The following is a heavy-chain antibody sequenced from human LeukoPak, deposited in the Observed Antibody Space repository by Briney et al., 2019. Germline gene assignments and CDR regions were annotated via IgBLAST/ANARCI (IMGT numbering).Heavy chain of an antibody. CDR3: ARVTRRRDGHNYGDY. J-gene: IGHJ4*02. Sequence: GGSLRLSCAASGFTFSSYEMNWVRQAPGKGLEWVSYISSSGSTIYYADSVKGRFTISRDNAKNSLYLQMNSLRAEDTAVYYCARVTRRRDGHNYGDYWGQGTLVTVSS. CDR1: GFTFSSYE. CDR2: ISSSGSTI. V-gene: IGHV3-48*03. D-gene: IGHD5-24*01.